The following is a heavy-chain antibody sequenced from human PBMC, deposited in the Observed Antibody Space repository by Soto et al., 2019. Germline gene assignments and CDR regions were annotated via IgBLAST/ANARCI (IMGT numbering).Heavy chain of an antibody. D-gene: IGHD3-10*01. Sequence: EVQLVESGGGLVQPGRSQRLSCAASGFRFEDYGMHWVRQAPGKGLEWVSSISWNSRNIAYADSVKGRFTVSRDNAKNSLYLHMNSLRPEDTALYYCAKDISRYQLVLITEGMDVWGQATTVTVSS. V-gene: IGHV3-9*01. J-gene: IGHJ6*02. CDR2: ISWNSRNI. CDR1: GFRFEDYG. CDR3: AKDISRYQLVLITEGMDV.